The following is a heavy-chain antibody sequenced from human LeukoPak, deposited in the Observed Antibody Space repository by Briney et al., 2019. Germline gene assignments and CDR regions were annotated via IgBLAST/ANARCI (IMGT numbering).Heavy chain of an antibody. D-gene: IGHD2-21*02. J-gene: IGHJ4*02. CDR1: GFTFSRYS. Sequence: GGSLRLSCAASGFTFSRYSMTWVRQTPGKGLEWVSSVGGSATYIYYADSVKGRFTISRDNAKNSLFLQMNSLRAEDTAAYYCATSAHIEVGTAPPPDYWGQGTLVTVTS. CDR2: VGGSATYI. V-gene: IGHV3-21*01. CDR3: ATSAHIEVGTAPPPDY.